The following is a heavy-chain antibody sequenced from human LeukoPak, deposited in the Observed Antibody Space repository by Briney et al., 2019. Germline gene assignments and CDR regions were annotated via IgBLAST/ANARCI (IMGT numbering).Heavy chain of an antibody. V-gene: IGHV4-34*01. Sequence: GSLRLSCAASGFTFSSYGMHWVRQPPRKGLEWIGDINHSASTNYNPSLKSRVTISVDTSKKQFSLKLTSVTAADTAVYYCARGPHYGARTFDYWGQGTLVTVSS. CDR3: ARGPHYGARTFDY. CDR2: INHSAST. D-gene: IGHD4-17*01. J-gene: IGHJ4*02. CDR1: GFTFSSYG.